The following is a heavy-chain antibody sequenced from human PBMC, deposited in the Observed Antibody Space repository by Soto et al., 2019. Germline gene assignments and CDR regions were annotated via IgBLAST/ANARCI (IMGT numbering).Heavy chain of an antibody. CDR2: IYSGGST. V-gene: IGHV3-66*01. Sequence: EVQLVESGGGLVQPGGSLRLSCAASGFTVSSNYMSWVRQAPGKGLEWVSVIYSGGSTYYADSVKGRFTISRDNSKHTLYLQMNSLRAEDTAVYYCARDLVGATPEYFQHWGQGTLVTVSS. CDR3: ARDLVGATPEYFQH. CDR1: GFTVSSNY. D-gene: IGHD1-26*01. J-gene: IGHJ1*01.